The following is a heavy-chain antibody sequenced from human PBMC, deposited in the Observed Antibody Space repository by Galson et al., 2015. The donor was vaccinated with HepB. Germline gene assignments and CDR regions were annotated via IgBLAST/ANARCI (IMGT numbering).Heavy chain of an antibody. V-gene: IGHV1-69*04. CDR3: ASDIVVVPAASDAFDF. D-gene: IGHD2-2*01. J-gene: IGHJ3*01. CDR2: IIPILGIA. CDR1: GGTFISYA. Sequence: SVKVSCNAAGGTFISYAISWVRQAPGQGLEWMGRIIPILGIANYAQKFQGRVTITADKATSKAYMELSSLRSEDTAVDYCASDIVVVPAASDAFDFWGQGTMVTVSS.